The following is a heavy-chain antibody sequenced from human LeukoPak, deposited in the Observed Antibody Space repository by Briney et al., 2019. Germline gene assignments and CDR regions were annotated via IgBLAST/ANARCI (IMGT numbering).Heavy chain of an antibody. CDR2: ISPTGSTT. CDR1: GFSFSEHW. CDR3: ARGPNSNWSGLDF. V-gene: IGHV3-74*01. D-gene: IGHD6-6*01. J-gene: IGHJ4*02. Sequence: GSLRLSCTASGFSFSEHWMHWARQLPGKGLVWVSRISPTGSTTSYADSVKGRFTVSRDNAKNTLYLQVNNLRAEDTAVYYCARGPNSNWSGLDFWGQGTLLTVSS.